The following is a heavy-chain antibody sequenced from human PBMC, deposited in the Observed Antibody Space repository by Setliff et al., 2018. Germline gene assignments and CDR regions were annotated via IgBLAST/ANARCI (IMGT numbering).Heavy chain of an antibody. J-gene: IGHJ3*02. D-gene: IGHD2-2*03. CDR3: VRVEAGYCSSTSCYVVGAFDI. CDR2: IYTSGST. CDR1: GGSISSNY. Sequence: SETLSLTCTVSGGSISSNYWSWVRQPPGKGLEWIGYIYTSGSTNYNPSLKSRGTISVDTSRNQFFLKLSSVTAADTAVYYCVRVEAGYCSSTSCYVVGAFDIWGQGTMVTVSS. V-gene: IGHV4-4*08.